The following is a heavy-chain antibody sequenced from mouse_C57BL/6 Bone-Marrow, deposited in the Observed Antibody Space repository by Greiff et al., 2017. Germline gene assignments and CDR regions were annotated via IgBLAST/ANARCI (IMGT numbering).Heavy chain of an antibody. Sequence: QVQLKQSGAELARPGASVKLSCKASGYTFTSYGISWVKQRTGQGLEWIGEIYPRSGNTYYNEKFKGKATLTADKSSSTAYMELRSLTSEDSAVYFCATIYDGYYLFAYWGQGTLVTVSA. D-gene: IGHD2-3*01. CDR1: GYTFTSYG. V-gene: IGHV1-81*01. J-gene: IGHJ3*01. CDR2: IYPRSGNT. CDR3: ATIYDGYYLFAY.